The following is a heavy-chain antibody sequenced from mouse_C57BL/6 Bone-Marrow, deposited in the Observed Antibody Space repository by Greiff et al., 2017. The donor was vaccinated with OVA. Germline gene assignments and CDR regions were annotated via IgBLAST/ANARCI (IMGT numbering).Heavy chain of an antibody. V-gene: IGHV14-4*01. J-gene: IGHJ2*01. CDR1: GFNIKDDY. D-gene: IGHD1-1*01. Sequence: DVQLQESGAELVRPGASVKLSCTASGFNIKDDYMHWVKQRPEQGLEWIGWIDPENGDTEYASKFQGKATITADTSSNTAYLQLSSLTSEDTAVYYCTSNGSSPFDYWGQGTTLTVSS. CDR2: IDPENGDT. CDR3: TSNGSSPFDY.